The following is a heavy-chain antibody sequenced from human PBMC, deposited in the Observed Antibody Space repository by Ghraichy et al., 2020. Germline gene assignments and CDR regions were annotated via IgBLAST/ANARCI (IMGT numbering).Heavy chain of an antibody. V-gene: IGHV3-11*06. Sequence: GGSLRLSCAASGFTFSDYYMSWIRQAPGKGLEWVSYITSTSSYISYADSVKGRFTISRDNAENSLFLQMNSLRAEDTAVYYCARDNWGGSDWYGPNPQPYYYGLDVWGQGTTVTVSS. D-gene: IGHD6-19*01. CDR3: ARDNWGGSDWYGPNPQPYYYGLDV. CDR2: ITSTSSYI. J-gene: IGHJ6*02. CDR1: GFTFSDYY.